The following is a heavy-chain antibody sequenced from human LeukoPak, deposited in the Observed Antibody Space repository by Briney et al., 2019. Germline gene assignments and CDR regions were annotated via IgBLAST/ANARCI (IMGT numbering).Heavy chain of an antibody. CDR3: ARAKKGFNSRPSWDWFDP. CDR2: INPKSGGT. D-gene: IGHD1-1*01. V-gene: IGHV1-2*02. J-gene: IGHJ5*02. CDR1: GYTFTGYY. Sequence: GASAKVSCKASGYTFTGYYMHWVRQPPGQGLEWVGWINPKSGGTNYAQKFQGGVTMTRDKSISPAYMELSKLRSYDTAVYYCARAKKGFNSRPSWDWFDPWGQGTLVTVSS.